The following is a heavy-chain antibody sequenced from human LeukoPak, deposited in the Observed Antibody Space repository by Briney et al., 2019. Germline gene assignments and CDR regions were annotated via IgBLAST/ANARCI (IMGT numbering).Heavy chain of an antibody. V-gene: IGHV4-34*01. CDR3: ARRLAFDI. J-gene: IGHJ3*02. CDR1: GGSFSGDY. CDR2: INPGGST. Sequence: SETLCLTCAVYGGSFSGDYWSWIRQPPGKGLEWIGEINPGGSTNYNPSLESRVTISVNTSKNQFSLKLSSVTAADTAVYYCARRLAFDIWGQGTMVTVSS.